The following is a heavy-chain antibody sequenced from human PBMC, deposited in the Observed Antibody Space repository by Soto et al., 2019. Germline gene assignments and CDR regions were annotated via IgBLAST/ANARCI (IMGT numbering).Heavy chain of an antibody. CDR3: ARESRFLEWLAGMDV. CDR1: GGSISSGDYY. V-gene: IGHV4-30-4*01. CDR2: IYYSGST. J-gene: IGHJ6*02. D-gene: IGHD3-3*01. Sequence: SETLSLTCTVSGGSISSGDYYWSWIRQPTGKGLEWIGYIYYSGSTYYNPSLKSRVTISVDTSKNQFSLKLSSVTAADTAVYYCARESRFLEWLAGMDVWGQGTTVTVSS.